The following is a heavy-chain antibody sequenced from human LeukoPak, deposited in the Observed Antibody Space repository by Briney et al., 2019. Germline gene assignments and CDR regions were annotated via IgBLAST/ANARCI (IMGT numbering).Heavy chain of an antibody. CDR2: IIPIFGTA. V-gene: IGHV1-69*13. D-gene: IGHD3-10*01. CDR3: ARVGLYYYGSGSYYKGAFDI. Sequence: ASVKVSCKASGGTFSSYAISWVRQAPGQGLEWMGGIIPIFGTANYAQKFQGRVTITADESTSTAYMELSSLRSEDTAVYYCARVGLYYYGSGSYYKGAFDIWGQGTMVTVSS. CDR1: GGTFSSYA. J-gene: IGHJ3*02.